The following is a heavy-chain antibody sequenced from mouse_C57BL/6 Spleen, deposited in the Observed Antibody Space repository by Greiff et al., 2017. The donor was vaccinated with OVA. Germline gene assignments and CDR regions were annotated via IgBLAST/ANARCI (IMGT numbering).Heavy chain of an antibody. J-gene: IGHJ1*03. V-gene: IGHV1-64*01. CDR3: ARRPYWYFDV. CDR2: IPPNSGST. Sequence: QVQLKESGAELVKPGASVKLSCTASGYTFTSYWMHWVKQRPGQGLEWIGMIPPNSGSTNYNEKFKSKATLTVDKSSSTAYMQLSSLTSEDSAVYDCARRPYWYFDVWGTGTTVTVSS. CDR1: GYTFTSYW.